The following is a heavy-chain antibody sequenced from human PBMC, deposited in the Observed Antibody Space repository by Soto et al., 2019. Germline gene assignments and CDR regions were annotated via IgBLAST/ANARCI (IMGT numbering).Heavy chain of an antibody. J-gene: IGHJ4*02. CDR3: ARSWVPHSGSYNCDY. Sequence: QVQLVESGGGVVQPGRSLRLSCAASEFTFSTYGMHWVRQAPGKGLEWVAVIWYDETKKYYADSVKGRFTISRDNSKNSLYLQMSSLRAEDTAVYYCARSWVPHSGSYNCDYWGQGTLVTVSS. CDR2: IWYDETKK. CDR1: EFTFSTYG. V-gene: IGHV3-33*01. D-gene: IGHD1-26*01.